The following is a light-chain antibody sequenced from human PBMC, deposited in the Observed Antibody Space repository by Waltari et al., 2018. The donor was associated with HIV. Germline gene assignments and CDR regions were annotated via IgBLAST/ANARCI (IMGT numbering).Light chain of an antibody. CDR2: KDT. V-gene: IGLV3-25*03. J-gene: IGLJ3*02. Sequence: SFELTQPPSVSVSPGQTARIACSGDALPLRFAYWFQQKPGQAPVLVMYKDTERRSGIPARFSGSRSGTTVMLTISGVQAEDEADYYCQSADGSGSWVFGGGTKLTVL. CDR1: ALPLRF. CDR3: QSADGSGSWV.